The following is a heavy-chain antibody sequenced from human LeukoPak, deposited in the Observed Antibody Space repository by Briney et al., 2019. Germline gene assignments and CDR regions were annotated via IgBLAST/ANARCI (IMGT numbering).Heavy chain of an antibody. CDR1: GYTFTSYY. CDR3: AREGTHDSSGYYIDY. Sequence: ASVKVSCKASGYTFTSYYMHWVRQAPGQGLEWMGIINPSGGSTKYAQKFQGRFTMTRDTSTSTVYMEVSSLTSEDTAVYYCAREGTHDSSGYYIDYWGQGTLVTVSS. V-gene: IGHV1-46*01. D-gene: IGHD3-22*01. CDR2: INPSGGST. J-gene: IGHJ4*02.